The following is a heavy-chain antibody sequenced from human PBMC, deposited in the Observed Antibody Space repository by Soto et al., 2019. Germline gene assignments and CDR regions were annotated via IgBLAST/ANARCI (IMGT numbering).Heavy chain of an antibody. J-gene: IGHJ4*02. D-gene: IGHD5-12*01. V-gene: IGHV3-30*18. Sequence: GGSLRLSCAASGFTFSSYGMHWFRQAPGKGLEWVAVISYDGSNKYYADSVKGRFTISRDTSKNTLYLQMNSLRAEDTAVYFWVKGDSGHESRFAYWGQGTLVPVAS. CDR2: ISYDGSNK. CDR1: GFTFSSYG. CDR3: VKGDSGHESRFAY.